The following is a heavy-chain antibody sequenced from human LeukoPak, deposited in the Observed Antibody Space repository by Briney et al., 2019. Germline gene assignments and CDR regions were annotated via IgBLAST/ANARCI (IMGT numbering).Heavy chain of an antibody. Sequence: PGGSLRLSCAASGFTFDDYAMHWVRQAPGKGLEWVSGISWNSGSIAYADSVKGRFTISRDNAKNSLYLQMNSLRAEDTAVYYCARGSTYYDSSGQVPFDYWGQGTLVTVSS. V-gene: IGHV3-9*01. CDR1: GFTFDDYA. CDR3: ARGSTYYDSSGQVPFDY. J-gene: IGHJ4*02. CDR2: ISWNSGSI. D-gene: IGHD3-22*01.